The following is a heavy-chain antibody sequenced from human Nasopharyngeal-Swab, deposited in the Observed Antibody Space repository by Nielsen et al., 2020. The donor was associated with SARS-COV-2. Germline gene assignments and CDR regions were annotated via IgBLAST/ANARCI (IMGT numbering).Heavy chain of an antibody. V-gene: IGHV1-3*01. D-gene: IGHD6-19*01. CDR3: ARPNRDTSGWHSYDS. CDR1: GYTFTHYG. J-gene: IGHJ4*02. Sequence: ASVKVSYKASGYTFTHYGIHWVRQAPRQRPEWMGWINVDIGNTKYSQKFQGRVTITRDTSASTAYMELSSLRSDDTAVYYCARPNRDTSGWHSYDSWGQGTLVTVSS. CDR2: INVDIGNT.